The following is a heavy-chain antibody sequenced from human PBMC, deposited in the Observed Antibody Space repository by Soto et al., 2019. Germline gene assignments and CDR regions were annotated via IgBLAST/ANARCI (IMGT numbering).Heavy chain of an antibody. CDR3: ARDLGSTNYYFDY. J-gene: IGHJ4*02. V-gene: IGHV3-33*01. Sequence: PGGSLRLSCVASGFRFSGYGFHWVRQAPGKGLDWVAVIWYDGSKTYYADSLKGRFTISRDDSKNTLYLQMSGLRAEDTAVYYCARDLGSTNYYFDYWGQGTLVTVSS. CDR1: GFRFSGYG. D-gene: IGHD2-15*01. CDR2: IWYDGSKT.